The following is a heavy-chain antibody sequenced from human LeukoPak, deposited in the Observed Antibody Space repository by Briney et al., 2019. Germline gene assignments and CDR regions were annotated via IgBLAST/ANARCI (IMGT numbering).Heavy chain of an antibody. V-gene: IGHV3-23*01. CDR2: ISGSGGST. Sequence: GGSLRLSCAASGFTFSSYAMSWVRQAPGKGLEWVSAISGSGGSTYYADSVKGRFTISRDNSKNTLYLQMNSLRAEDTAVYYCAKDLGYDILTGYHNYFDYWGQGTLVTVSS. J-gene: IGHJ4*02. D-gene: IGHD3-9*01. CDR1: GFTFSSYA. CDR3: AKDLGYDILTGYHNYFDY.